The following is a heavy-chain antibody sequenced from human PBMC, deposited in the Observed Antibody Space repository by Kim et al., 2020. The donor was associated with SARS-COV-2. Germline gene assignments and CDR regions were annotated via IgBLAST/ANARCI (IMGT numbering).Heavy chain of an antibody. CDR3: ARGYCSGGSCAGGY. D-gene: IGHD2-15*01. V-gene: IGHV1-69*04. J-gene: IGHJ4*02. Sequence: AQKFQGRVTITADKSTSTAYMELSSLRSEDTAVYYCARGYCSGGSCAGGYWGQGTLVTVSS.